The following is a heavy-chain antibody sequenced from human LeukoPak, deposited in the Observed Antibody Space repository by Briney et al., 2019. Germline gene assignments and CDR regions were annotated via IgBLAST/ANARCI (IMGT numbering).Heavy chain of an antibody. Sequence: PGGSLRLSCAPSGFTFSSNGMHWARQAPGKGLEWVAFIRYDGSNKYYADSVKGRFTISRDNSKNTLYLQMNSLRAEDTAVYYCAKAGWRRSEMATDCWGQGTLVTVSS. J-gene: IGHJ4*02. CDR2: IRYDGSNK. CDR3: AKAGWRRSEMATDC. CDR1: GFTFSSNG. V-gene: IGHV3-30*02. D-gene: IGHD5-24*01.